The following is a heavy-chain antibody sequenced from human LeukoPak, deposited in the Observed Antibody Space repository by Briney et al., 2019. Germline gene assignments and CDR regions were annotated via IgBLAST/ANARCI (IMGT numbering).Heavy chain of an antibody. CDR2: MSPSSSNT. CDR1: GYTFTSYD. D-gene: IGHD6-13*01. CDR3: ARGITAGFDY. J-gene: IGHJ4*02. Sequence: ASVKVSCKASGYTFTSYDINWVRQATGQGLEWMGWMSPSSSNTGYVQKFQGRVSMTWDTPISTAYMELTNLKSEDTAVYYCARGITAGFDYLGQGTLVTVSS. V-gene: IGHV1-8*01.